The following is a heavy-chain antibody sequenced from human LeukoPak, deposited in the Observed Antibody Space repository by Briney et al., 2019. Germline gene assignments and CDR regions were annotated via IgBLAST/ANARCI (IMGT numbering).Heavy chain of an antibody. CDR2: INPSGGST. D-gene: IGHD6-19*01. Sequence: ASAKVSCKASGYTSTSYYMHWVRQAPGQGLEWMGIINPSGGSTSYAQKFQGRVTMTRDTSTSTVYMELSSLRSEDTAVYYCAREESSGCFDYWGQGTLVTVSS. CDR3: AREESSGCFDY. V-gene: IGHV1-46*01. J-gene: IGHJ4*02. CDR1: GYTSTSYY.